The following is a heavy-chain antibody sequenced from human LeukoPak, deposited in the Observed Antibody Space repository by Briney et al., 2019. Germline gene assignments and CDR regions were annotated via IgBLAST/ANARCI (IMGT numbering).Heavy chain of an antibody. Sequence: TGGSLRLSCAASGFTFSSYSMNWVRQAPGKGLEWVSSISSSSSYIYYADSVKGRFTISRDNAKNSLYLQMNSLRAEDTAVYYCARGPGYCSGGSCSYFDYWGQGTLVTVPS. J-gene: IGHJ4*02. D-gene: IGHD2-15*01. CDR1: GFTFSSYS. CDR2: ISSSSSYI. CDR3: ARGPGYCSGGSCSYFDY. V-gene: IGHV3-21*01.